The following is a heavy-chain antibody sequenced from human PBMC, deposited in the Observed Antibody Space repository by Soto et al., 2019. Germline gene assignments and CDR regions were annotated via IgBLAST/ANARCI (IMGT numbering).Heavy chain of an antibody. J-gene: IGHJ3*02. D-gene: IGHD3-10*01. CDR1: VGTFSSYT. V-gene: IGHV1-69*02. CDR3: ARYGSGNEYGGYAFDI. Sequence: QVQLVQSGAEVKKPGSSVKVSCKASVGTFSSYTISWVRPAPGQGPEWMGRIIPILGIANYAQKSQGRVTITADKSTSTDYRELSSLRSEDTAVYYCARYGSGNEYGGYAFDIWGQGTMVIVA. CDR2: IIPILGIA.